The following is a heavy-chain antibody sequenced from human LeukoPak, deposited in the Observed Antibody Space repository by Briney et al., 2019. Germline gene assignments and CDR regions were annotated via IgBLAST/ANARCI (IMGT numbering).Heavy chain of an antibody. CDR2: IYTSGST. Sequence: PSETLSLTCTVSGGSIRNYYWSWIRQPAGKGLEWIGRIYTSGSTYYNPSLKSRVTMSVDTSKNQFSLKLSSVTAADTAVYYCARAGYYFDSSGYTKSNFFDYWGQGTLVTVSS. D-gene: IGHD3-22*01. J-gene: IGHJ4*02. CDR3: ARAGYYFDSSGYTKSNFFDY. CDR1: GGSIRNYY. V-gene: IGHV4-4*07.